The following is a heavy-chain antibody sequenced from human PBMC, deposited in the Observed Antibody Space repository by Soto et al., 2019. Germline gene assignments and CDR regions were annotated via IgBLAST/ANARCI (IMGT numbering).Heavy chain of an antibody. CDR2: INPFDGSR. CDR1: GYIFTSYY. D-gene: IGHD6-19*01. J-gene: IGHJ4*02. Sequence: ASVKVSCKASGYIFTSYYIHWVRQAPGQGLEWMGWINPFDGSRMFAQSFQGRVTMTRDTSTSTVYMELSSLRSEDTAVYYCARHGSGWDYWGQGTLVTVSS. V-gene: IGHV1-46*01. CDR3: ARHGSGWDY.